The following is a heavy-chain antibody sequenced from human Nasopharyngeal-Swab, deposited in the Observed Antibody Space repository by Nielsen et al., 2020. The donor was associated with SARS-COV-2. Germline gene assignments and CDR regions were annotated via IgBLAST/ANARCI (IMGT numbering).Heavy chain of an antibody. CDR2: IGGGGSPI. CDR3: VRASRAWS. Sequence: GESLKISCAASGFTFSNYEMNWVRQAPGKGLEWVSYIGGGGSPIYYADSVKGRFTISRDNAEKSLYLHMSSLRAEDTAVYYCVRASRAWSWGQGTLLTVSS. D-gene: IGHD2-8*02. J-gene: IGHJ5*02. CDR1: GFTFSNYE. V-gene: IGHV3-48*03.